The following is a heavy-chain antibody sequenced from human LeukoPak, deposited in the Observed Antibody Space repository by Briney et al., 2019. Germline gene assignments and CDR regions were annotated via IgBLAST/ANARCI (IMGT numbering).Heavy chain of an antibody. D-gene: IGHD5-18*01. Sequence: SETLSLTCAVYGGSFSGYSWSWIRQPPGKGLEWIGEINHSGSTTYNPSLKSRVSISVDTSKNQFSLKLSSVTAADTAVYYCARANRGYSYGIFDYWGQGTLVTVSS. CDR3: ARANRGYSYGIFDY. CDR1: GGSFSGYS. J-gene: IGHJ4*02. V-gene: IGHV4-34*01. CDR2: INHSGST.